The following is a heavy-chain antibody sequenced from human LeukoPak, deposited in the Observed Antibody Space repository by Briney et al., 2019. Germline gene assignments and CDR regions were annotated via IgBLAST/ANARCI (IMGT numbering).Heavy chain of an antibody. CDR3: ARISAY. V-gene: IGHV4-59*08. Sequence: SETLSLTCSVSGGSISSYYWSWIRQPPGKGLEWIGSIYHSGSTYYNSSLKSRVSISVDTSKDQFSLKLSSVTSAGTAVYYCARISAYWGQGTLVTVSS. J-gene: IGHJ4*02. CDR1: GGSISSYY. D-gene: IGHD1-26*01. CDR2: IYHSGST.